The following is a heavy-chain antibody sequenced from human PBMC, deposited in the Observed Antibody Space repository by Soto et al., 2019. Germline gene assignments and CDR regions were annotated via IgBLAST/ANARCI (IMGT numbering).Heavy chain of an antibody. D-gene: IGHD3-22*01. J-gene: IGHJ5*02. CDR1: GYTFTSYG. CDR3: ASTYYYDSSGYQGENWFDP. CDR2: ISAYNGNT. V-gene: IGHV1-18*01. Sequence: QVQLVQSGAEVKKPGASVKVSCKASGYTFTSYGFSWVRQAPGQGLEWMGWISAYNGNTNYAQKLQGRVTMTTDTSTSTAYMELRSLRSDDTAVYYCASTYYYDSSGYQGENWFDPWGQGTLVTVSS.